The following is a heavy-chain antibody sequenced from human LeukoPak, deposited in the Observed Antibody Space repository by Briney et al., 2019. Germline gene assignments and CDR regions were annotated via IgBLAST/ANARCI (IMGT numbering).Heavy chain of an antibody. CDR1: GYSFPTYW. CDR3: ASRYGYRAWYAFDI. Sequence: GESLKISCKGSGYSFPTYWIGWVRQMPGKGLGWMGIIYPGDSDTRYSPSFQGQVTISADKSISTAYLQWSSLKASDTAMYYCASRYGYRAWYAFDIWGQGTMVTVSS. J-gene: IGHJ3*02. CDR2: IYPGDSDT. V-gene: IGHV5-51*01. D-gene: IGHD5-18*01.